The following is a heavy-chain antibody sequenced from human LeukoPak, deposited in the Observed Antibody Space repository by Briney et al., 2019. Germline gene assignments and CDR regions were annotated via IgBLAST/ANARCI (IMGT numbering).Heavy chain of an antibody. CDR1: GGSISSGSYY. Sequence: SETLSLTCTVSGGSISSGSYYWSWIRQPAGKGLEWIGRIYTSGSTNYNPSLKSRVTISVDTSKNQFSLKLSSVTAADTAVYYCARDQNLLDWGSDAFDVWGQGTLVSVSS. J-gene: IGHJ3*01. V-gene: IGHV4-61*02. CDR3: ARDQNLLDWGSDAFDV. CDR2: IYTSGST. D-gene: IGHD3-16*01.